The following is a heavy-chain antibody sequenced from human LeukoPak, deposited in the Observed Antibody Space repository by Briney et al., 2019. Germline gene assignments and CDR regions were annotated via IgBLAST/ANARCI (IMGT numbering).Heavy chain of an antibody. Sequence: GGSLRLSCAASGFTFSSYGMHWVRQSPSKGLEWVAFLRYDGSNKYYGDSVKGRFTISRDNSKNTLYLQMNSLRAEDTAVYYCAKFLSETTVEYSRFDDWGQGTLVTVSS. CDR2: LRYDGSNK. J-gene: IGHJ4*02. CDR3: AKFLSETTVEYSRFDD. CDR1: GFTFSSYG. D-gene: IGHD6-6*01. V-gene: IGHV3-30*02.